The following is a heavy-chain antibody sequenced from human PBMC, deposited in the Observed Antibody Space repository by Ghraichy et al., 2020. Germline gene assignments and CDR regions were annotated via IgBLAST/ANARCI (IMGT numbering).Heavy chain of an antibody. CDR2: IWYDGSNK. J-gene: IGHJ4*02. CDR3: AREGGYYDSSGYVDY. D-gene: IGHD3-22*01. V-gene: IGHV3-33*01. CDR1: GFTFSSYG. Sequence: GGSLRLSCAASGFTFSSYGMHWVRQAPGKGLEWVAVIWYDGSNKYYADSVKGRFTISRDNSKNTLYLQMNSLRAEDTAVYYCAREGGYYDSSGYVDYWGQGILVTVSS.